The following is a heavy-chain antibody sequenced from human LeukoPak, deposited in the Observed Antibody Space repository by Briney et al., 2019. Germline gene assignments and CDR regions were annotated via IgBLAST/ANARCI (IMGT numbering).Heavy chain of an antibody. CDR1: GGSISSYY. CDR3: ASYSSSWYKNY. CDR2: IYYSGST. V-gene: IGHV4-59*01. J-gene: IGHJ4*02. D-gene: IGHD6-13*01. Sequence: SETLSLTCTVSGGSISSYYWSWIRQPPGKGLEWIGYIYYSGSTNYNPSLKSRVTISVDTSKNQFSLKLSSVTAADTAVYYCASYSSSWYKNYWGQGTLVTVSS.